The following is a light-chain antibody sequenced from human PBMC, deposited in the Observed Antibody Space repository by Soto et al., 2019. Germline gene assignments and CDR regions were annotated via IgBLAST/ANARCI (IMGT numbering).Light chain of an antibody. J-gene: IGKJ4*01. CDR1: ETVSNN. V-gene: IGKV3-15*01. Sequence: EIVMTQSPATLSVSPGERATLSCRARETVSNNLAWYQQKFGQAPRLLIYHASTRATGIPARFSGSGSGTELTLTISILQSEDFALYYCQQYNEWPLTFGGGTKVEIK. CDR3: QQYNEWPLT. CDR2: HAS.